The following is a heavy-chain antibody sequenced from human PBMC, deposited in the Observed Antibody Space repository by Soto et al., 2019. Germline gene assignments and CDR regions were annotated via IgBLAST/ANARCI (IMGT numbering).Heavy chain of an antibody. V-gene: IGHV3-21*01. CDR3: ARDLMYYERSGPSGS. CDR1: GFTFSSYS. Sequence: EVQLVESGGGLVKPGGSLRLSCAASGFTFSSYSMNWVRQAPGKGLEWVSSISSSSSYIYYADSVKGRFTISRDNAKNSLYLQMNSRRAEDAAVYYCARDLMYYERSGPSGSWGQGTLVTVSS. J-gene: IGHJ4*02. D-gene: IGHD3-22*01. CDR2: ISSSSSYI.